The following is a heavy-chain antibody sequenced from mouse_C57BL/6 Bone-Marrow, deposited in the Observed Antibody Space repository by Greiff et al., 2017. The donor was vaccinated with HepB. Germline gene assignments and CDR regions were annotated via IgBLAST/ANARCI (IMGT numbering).Heavy chain of an antibody. CDR3: AIWLRDFDY. V-gene: IGHV5-17*01. D-gene: IGHD2-2*01. Sequence: EVKLMESGGGLVKPGGSLKLSCAASGFTFSDYGMHWVRQAPEKGLEWVAYISSGSSTIYYADTVKGRFTISRDNAKNTLFLQMTSLRSEDTAMYYCAIWLRDFDYWGQGTTLTVSS. CDR1: GFTFSDYG. J-gene: IGHJ2*01. CDR2: ISSGSSTI.